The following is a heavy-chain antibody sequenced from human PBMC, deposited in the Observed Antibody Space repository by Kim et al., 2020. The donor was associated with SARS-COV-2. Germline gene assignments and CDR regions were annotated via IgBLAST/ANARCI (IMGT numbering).Heavy chain of an antibody. J-gene: IGHJ6*02. Sequence: GGSLRLSCSASGFTFSSYAMHWVRQAPGKGLEYVSAISSNGGSTYYADSVKGRFTISRDNSKNTLYLQMSSLRAEDTAVYYCVKRAGDPHFAYYYYGMDVWGQGTTVTVSS. D-gene: IGHD2-21*01. CDR2: ISSNGGST. CDR1: GFTFSSYA. V-gene: IGHV3-64D*09. CDR3: VKRAGDPHFAYYYYGMDV.